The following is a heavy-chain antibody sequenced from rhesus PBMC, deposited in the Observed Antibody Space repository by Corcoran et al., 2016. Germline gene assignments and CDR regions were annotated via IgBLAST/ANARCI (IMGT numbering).Heavy chain of an antibody. V-gene: IGHV4-165*01. CDR1: GGSFSGYY. J-gene: IGHJ4*01. D-gene: IGHD3-22*01. CDR2: ISGGRGST. Sequence: QVQLQESGPGLVKPSETLSLTCAVSGGSFSGYYWGWIRQPLGKGRGWLGYISGGRGSTGYHPSHKSQDTIATDTSKNQFSLKLSSVTAADTAVYYCARRLWSDYGFGYWGQGVLVTVSS. CDR3: ARRLWSDYGFGY.